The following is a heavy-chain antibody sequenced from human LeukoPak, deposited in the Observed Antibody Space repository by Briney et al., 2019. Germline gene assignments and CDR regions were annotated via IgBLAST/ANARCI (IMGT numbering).Heavy chain of an antibody. CDR2: INHSGST. CDR1: GGSFSGYY. J-gene: IGHJ4*02. D-gene: IGHD6-13*01. V-gene: IGHV4-34*01. CDR3: ARGVRSSSWFFY. Sequence: SETLSLTCAVYGGSFSGYYWSWIRQPPGKGLEWIGEINHSGSTNYNLSLKSRVTISVDTSKNQFSLKLSSVTAADTAVYYCARGVRSSSWFFYWGQGTLVTVSS.